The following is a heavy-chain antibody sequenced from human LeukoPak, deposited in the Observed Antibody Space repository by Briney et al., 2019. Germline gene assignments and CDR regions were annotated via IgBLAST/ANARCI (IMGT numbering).Heavy chain of an antibody. D-gene: IGHD3-10*01. CDR1: GYTFTAYY. V-gene: IGHV1-2*02. Sequence: GASVKVSCKASGYTFTAYYMHWVRQAPGQGLEWMGWINPNSGGTNYAQKFQGRVTMTRDTSISTAYMELTRLRSGDTAVYYCARDLRAPGVADWFDPWGQGTLVTVSS. CDR2: INPNSGGT. CDR3: ARDLRAPGVADWFDP. J-gene: IGHJ5*02.